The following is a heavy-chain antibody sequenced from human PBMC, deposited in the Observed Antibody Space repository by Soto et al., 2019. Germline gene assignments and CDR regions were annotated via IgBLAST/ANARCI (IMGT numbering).Heavy chain of an antibody. CDR1: GGSISSYY. V-gene: IGHV4-59*08. D-gene: IGHD1-1*01. CDR2: IYYSGST. Sequence: SETLSLTCTVSGGSISSYYWSWIRQPPGRGLEWIGYIYYSGSTNYNPSLKSRVTISVDTSKNQFSLKLSSVTAADTAVYYCARSTTKYGMDVWGQGTTVTVSS. J-gene: IGHJ6*02. CDR3: ARSTTKYGMDV.